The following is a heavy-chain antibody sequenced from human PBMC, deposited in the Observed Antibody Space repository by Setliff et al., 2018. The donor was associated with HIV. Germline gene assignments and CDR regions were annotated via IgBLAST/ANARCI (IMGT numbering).Heavy chain of an antibody. Sequence: GGSLRLSCAASGFTFSSYAMHWVRQAPGKGLEWVAVISYDGSNKYYADSVKGRFTISRDNSKNTLYLQMNSLRAEDTAVYYCARAHSGSYYYYYYMDVWGKGTTVTVSS. CDR1: GFTFSSYA. V-gene: IGHV3-30*04. CDR3: ARAHSGSYYYYYYMDV. D-gene: IGHD1-26*01. J-gene: IGHJ6*03. CDR2: ISYDGSNK.